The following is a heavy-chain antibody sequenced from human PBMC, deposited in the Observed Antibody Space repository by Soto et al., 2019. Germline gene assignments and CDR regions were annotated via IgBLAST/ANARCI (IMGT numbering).Heavy chain of an antibody. CDR1: GYTFTSYY. CDR2: INPSGGST. Sequence: QVQLVQSGAEVTKPGASVKVSCKASGYTFTSYYIHWVRQAPGQGLEWMGRINPSGGSTNYAQKFQGRVTMTRDTSTSTLYMDLRSLRTEDTAVYYCTMRVEMDYWGQGTRVTVSS. D-gene: IGHD1-1*01. CDR3: TMRVEMDY. J-gene: IGHJ4*02. V-gene: IGHV1-46*03.